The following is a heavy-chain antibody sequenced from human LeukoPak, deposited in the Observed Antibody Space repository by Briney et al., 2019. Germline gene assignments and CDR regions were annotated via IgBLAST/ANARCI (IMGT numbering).Heavy chain of an antibody. J-gene: IGHJ6*03. D-gene: IGHD2-15*01. CDR1: GGSFSGYY. Sequence: PSETLSLTCAVYGGSFSGYYWSWLRQPPGKGLEWIGEINHSGSTNYNPSLKSRVTISVDTSKNQFSLKLSSVTAADTAVYYCARTVVAATYYYYYMDVWGKGTTVTVSS. CDR2: INHSGST. V-gene: IGHV4-34*01. CDR3: ARTVVAATYYYYYMDV.